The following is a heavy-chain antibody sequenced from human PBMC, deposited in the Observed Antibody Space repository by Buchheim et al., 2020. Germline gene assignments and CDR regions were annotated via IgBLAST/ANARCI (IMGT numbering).Heavy chain of an antibody. CDR2: IYYSGST. CDR3: ARDRTSGWFDP. Sequence: QVQLQESGPGLVKPSETLSLTCTVSGGSISSYYWSWIRQPPGKGLEWIGYIYYSGSTNHNPSLKSRVTISVDTSKNQFSLKLSSVTAADTAVYYCARDRTSGWFDPWGQGTL. D-gene: IGHD1-14*01. J-gene: IGHJ5*02. CDR1: GGSISSYY. V-gene: IGHV4-59*01.